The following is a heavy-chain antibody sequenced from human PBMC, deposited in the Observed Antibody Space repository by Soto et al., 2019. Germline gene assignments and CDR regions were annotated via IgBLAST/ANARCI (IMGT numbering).Heavy chain of an antibody. D-gene: IGHD3-22*01. CDR1: GGNFSSSG. J-gene: IGHJ4*02. CDR2: IIPIFVTS. Sequence: SVKVSCKASGGNFSSSGIRWVRQAPGQGLEWVGGIIPIFVTSYYVQKFQVRVTITADESTNTAYMELSSLTSEDPAVYYCARSLDYHDYTGYSTVGVYFDYWGLGTLVTVSS. V-gene: IGHV1-69*13. CDR3: ARSLDYHDYTGYSTVGVYFDY.